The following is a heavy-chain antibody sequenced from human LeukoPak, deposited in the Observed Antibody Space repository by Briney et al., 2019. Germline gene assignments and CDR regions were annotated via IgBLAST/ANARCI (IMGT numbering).Heavy chain of an antibody. CDR3: ARVLRYFDWLLPFDY. J-gene: IGHJ4*02. Sequence: PGGPLRLSCAASGFTFSSYWMSWVRQAPGKGLEWVANIKQDGSEKYYVDSVKGRFTISRDNAKNSLYLQMNSLRAEDTAVYYCARVLRYFDWLLPFDYWGQGTLVTVSS. CDR1: GFTFSSYW. CDR2: IKQDGSEK. D-gene: IGHD3-9*01. V-gene: IGHV3-7*01.